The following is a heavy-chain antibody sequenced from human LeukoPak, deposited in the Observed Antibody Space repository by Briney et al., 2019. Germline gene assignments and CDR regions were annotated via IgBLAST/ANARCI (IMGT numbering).Heavy chain of an antibody. CDR2: IYTSGST. V-gene: IGHV4-61*02. CDR1: GGSISSGSYY. D-gene: IGHD1-26*01. Sequence: SETLSLACTVSGGSISSGSYYWSWIRQPAGKGLEWIGRIYTSGSTNYNPSLKSRVTISVDTSKNQFSLKLSSVTAADTAVYYCASGGSYTLDAFDIWGQGTMVTVSS. J-gene: IGHJ3*02. CDR3: ASGGSYTLDAFDI.